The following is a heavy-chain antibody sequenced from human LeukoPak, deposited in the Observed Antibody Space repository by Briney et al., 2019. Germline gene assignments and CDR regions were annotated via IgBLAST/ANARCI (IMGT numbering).Heavy chain of an antibody. D-gene: IGHD3-10*01. V-gene: IGHV4-59*01. CDR1: GGSISSFY. Sequence: PSETLSLTCPVSGGSISSFYWSWLRQPPGKGREGIGHIHYSGSTNYIPSLTSRVTISVDTSKNQYSLTLNSVPAADTAVYYCARRMAYYYGSEAFDIWGQGTMVTVSS. J-gene: IGHJ3*02. CDR3: ARRMAYYYGSEAFDI. CDR2: IHYSGST.